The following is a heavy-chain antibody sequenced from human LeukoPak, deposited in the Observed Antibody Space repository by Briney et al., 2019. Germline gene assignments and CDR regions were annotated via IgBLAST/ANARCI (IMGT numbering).Heavy chain of an antibody. J-gene: IGHJ4*02. D-gene: IGHD3-16*02. V-gene: IGHV4-34*01. Sequence: PSETLSLTCAVYGGSFSGYYWSWIRQPPGKGLEWIGEINHSGSTNYNPSLKSRVTISVDTSKNQFSLKLSSVTAADTAVYYCARTGWEFSFDYWGQGTLVTVSS. CDR3: ARTGWEFSFDY. CDR1: GGSFSGYY. CDR2: INHSGST.